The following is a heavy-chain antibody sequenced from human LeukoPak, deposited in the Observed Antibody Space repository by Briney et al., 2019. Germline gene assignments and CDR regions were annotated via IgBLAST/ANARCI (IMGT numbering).Heavy chain of an antibody. D-gene: IGHD3-10*01. Sequence: GASVKVSCKASGYTFTGYYMHWVRQAPGQGLEWMGWINPNSGGTNYAQKFQGRVTMTRDTSISTAYMELSRLRSDDTAVYYCARTPSITMVRGVSWGAFDIWGQGTMVTVSS. V-gene: IGHV1-2*02. CDR3: ARTPSITMVRGVSWGAFDI. J-gene: IGHJ3*02. CDR2: INPNSGGT. CDR1: GYTFTGYY.